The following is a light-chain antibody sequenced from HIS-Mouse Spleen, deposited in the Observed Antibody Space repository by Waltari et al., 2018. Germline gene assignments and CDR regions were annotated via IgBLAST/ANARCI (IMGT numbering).Light chain of an antibody. CDR1: QGISSY. Sequence: AIRMTQSPSSLSASTGDRVTITCRPSQGISSYLAWYQQKPGKAPKLLIYAASTLQSGVGSRFSGSGTGTDCTLTISCMQSEDVATDYCQQYYSYPPWTFGQGTKVEIK. CDR2: AAS. J-gene: IGKJ1*01. V-gene: IGKV1-8*01. CDR3: QQYYSYPPWT.